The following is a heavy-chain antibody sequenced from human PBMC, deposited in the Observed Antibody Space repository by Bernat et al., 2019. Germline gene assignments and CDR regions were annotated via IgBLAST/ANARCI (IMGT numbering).Heavy chain of an antibody. CDR1: GGSISSYY. Sequence: QLQLQESGPGLVKPSETLSLTCTVSGGSISSYYWSWIRQPPGKGLEWIGYIYYSGSTNYNPSLKSRVTISVDTSKNQFSLKLSSVTAADTAVYYCASLVVPAAAFGGSDAFDIWGQGTMVTVSS. V-gene: IGHV4-59*08. CDR3: ASLVVPAAAFGGSDAFDI. J-gene: IGHJ3*02. CDR2: IYYSGST. D-gene: IGHD2-2*01.